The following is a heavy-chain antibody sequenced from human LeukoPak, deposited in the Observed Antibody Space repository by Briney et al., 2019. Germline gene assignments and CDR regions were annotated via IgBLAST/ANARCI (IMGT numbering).Heavy chain of an antibody. Sequence: PGGSLRLSCAASGFTFSSYAMHWVRQAPGKGLEWVAVISYDGSNKYYADSVKGRFTISRDNSKNTLYLQMNSLRAEDTAVYYCARVERPYLEGSRDAFDIWGQGTMVTVSS. J-gene: IGHJ3*02. V-gene: IGHV3-30*04. CDR1: GFTFSSYA. CDR3: ARVERPYLEGSRDAFDI. CDR2: ISYDGSNK. D-gene: IGHD1-1*01.